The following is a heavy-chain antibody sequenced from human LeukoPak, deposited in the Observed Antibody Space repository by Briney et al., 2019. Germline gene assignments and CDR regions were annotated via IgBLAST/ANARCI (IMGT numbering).Heavy chain of an antibody. D-gene: IGHD6-6*01. CDR1: GGSISSYY. J-gene: IGHJ4*02. V-gene: IGHV4-4*07. Sequence: MASETLSLTCTVSGGSISSYYWSWIRQPAGKGLEWIGRIYTSGSTNYNPSLKSRVTMSLDTSKNQFSLKLSSVTAADTAVYYCAKAGDSSSSPLFLDWGQGTLVTVSS. CDR3: AKAGDSSSSPLFLD. CDR2: IYTSGST.